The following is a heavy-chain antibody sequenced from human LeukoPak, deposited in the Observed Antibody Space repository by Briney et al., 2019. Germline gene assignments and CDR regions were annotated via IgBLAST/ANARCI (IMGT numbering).Heavy chain of an antibody. D-gene: IGHD6-13*01. V-gene: IGHV4-59*01. CDR2: IYYSGTT. CDR3: ARRSSSWKNWFDP. CDR1: GGSIDSNS. J-gene: IGHJ5*02. Sequence: SETLSLTCTVSGGSIDSNSWTWIRQPPGKGLEWIGYIYYSGTTNYNPSLKSRVTMSVDMSKNQFSLKMSSVTAADTAVYYCARRSSSWKNWFDPWGQGTLVTVSS.